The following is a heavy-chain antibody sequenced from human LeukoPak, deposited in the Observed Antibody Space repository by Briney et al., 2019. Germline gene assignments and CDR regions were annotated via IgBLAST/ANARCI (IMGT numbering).Heavy chain of an antibody. Sequence: GGSLRLSCAASGFTFSSYGMHWVRQAPGKGLEWVAFIRYDGSNKYYADSVKGRFTISRDNSKNTLYLQMNSLRAEDTAVYYCATPTTVTTDIWGQGTMVTVSS. CDR3: ATPTTVTTDI. CDR2: IRYDGSNK. D-gene: IGHD4-17*01. J-gene: IGHJ3*02. V-gene: IGHV3-30*02. CDR1: GFTFSSYG.